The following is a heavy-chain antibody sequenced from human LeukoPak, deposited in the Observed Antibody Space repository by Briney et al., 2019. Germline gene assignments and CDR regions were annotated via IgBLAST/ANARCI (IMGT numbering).Heavy chain of an antibody. V-gene: IGHV4-39*01. CDR2: IYYSGST. CDR1: GGSISSYY. J-gene: IGHJ5*02. D-gene: IGHD3-9*01. Sequence: KPSETLSLTCTVSGGSISSYYWGWIRQPPGKGLEWIGSIYYSGSTYYNPSLKSRVTISVDTSKNQFSLKLSSVTAADTAVYYCASRVDDISTGYFPYNWFDPWGQGTLVTVSS. CDR3: ASRVDDISTGYFPYNWFDP.